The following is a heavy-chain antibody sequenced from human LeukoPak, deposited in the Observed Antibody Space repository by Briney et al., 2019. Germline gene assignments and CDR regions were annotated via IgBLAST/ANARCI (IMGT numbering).Heavy chain of an antibody. CDR3: AKDDDNTDY. J-gene: IGHJ4*02. CDR1: GFTFSSYA. CDR2: IRYDGSNK. D-gene: IGHD3-22*01. Sequence: GGSLRLSCAASGFTFSSYAMSWVRQAPGKGLERVAFIRYDGSNKYYADSVKGRFTISRDNSKNTLYLQMNSLRAKDTAVYYCAKDDDNTDYWGQGTLVTVSS. V-gene: IGHV3-30*02.